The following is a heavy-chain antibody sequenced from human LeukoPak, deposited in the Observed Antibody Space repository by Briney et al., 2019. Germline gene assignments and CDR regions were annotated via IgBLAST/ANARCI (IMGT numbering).Heavy chain of an antibody. V-gene: IGHV1-18*01. Sequence: GASVKVSCKASGYTFTSYGISWVRQAPGQGLEWTGWISAYNGNTNYAQKLQGRVTMTTDTSTSTAYMELRSLRSDDTAVYYCARDRDSSGYRYFDYWGQGTLVTVSS. J-gene: IGHJ4*02. D-gene: IGHD6-19*01. CDR3: ARDRDSSGYRYFDY. CDR2: ISAYNGNT. CDR1: GYTFTSYG.